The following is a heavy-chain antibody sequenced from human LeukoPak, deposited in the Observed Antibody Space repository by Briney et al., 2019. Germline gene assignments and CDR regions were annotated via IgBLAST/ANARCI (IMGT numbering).Heavy chain of an antibody. CDR2: ITSSGTYI. CDR3: ARSLRVRGVPDYMDV. J-gene: IGHJ6*03. CDR1: GFTFNNYN. D-gene: IGHD3-10*01. Sequence: GGSARLSCATSGFTFNNYNMNWLRQAPGRALEWVSSITSSGTYIFYADSVKGRFTISRDNSKNMLYLQMNSLRAEDTAVYYCARSLRVRGVPDYMDVWGKGTTVTISS. V-gene: IGHV3-21*04.